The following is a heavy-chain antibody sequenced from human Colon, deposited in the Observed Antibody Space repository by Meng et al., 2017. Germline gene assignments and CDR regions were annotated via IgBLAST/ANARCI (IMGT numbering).Heavy chain of an antibody. CDR1: EFTFSSYW. Sequence: GQLGEAGGGLVQPGGSLGLSCAASEFTFSSYWMHWVRQAPGKGLVWVSRISSDGSSTIYADSVKGRFTISRDNAKNTLSLQMNSLRAEDTAVYYCAAFRSGKIDYWGQGTLVTVSS. CDR2: ISSDGSST. V-gene: IGHV3-74*01. CDR3: AAFRSGKIDY. D-gene: IGHD1-26*01. J-gene: IGHJ4*02.